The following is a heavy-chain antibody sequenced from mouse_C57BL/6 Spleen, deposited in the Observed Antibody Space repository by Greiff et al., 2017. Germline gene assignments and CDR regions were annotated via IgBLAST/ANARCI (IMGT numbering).Heavy chain of an antibody. V-gene: IGHV1-61*01. D-gene: IGHD3-2*02. CDR3: ARRSDSSGYFDY. J-gene: IGHJ2*01. Sequence: QVQLQQSGAELVRPGSSVKLSCKASGYTFTSYWMDWVKQRPGQGLEWIGNIYPSDSETHYNQKFKDKATLTVDKSSSTAYMQLSSLTSEDSAVYYCARRSDSSGYFDYWGQGTTLTVSS. CDR2: IYPSDSET. CDR1: GYTFTSYW.